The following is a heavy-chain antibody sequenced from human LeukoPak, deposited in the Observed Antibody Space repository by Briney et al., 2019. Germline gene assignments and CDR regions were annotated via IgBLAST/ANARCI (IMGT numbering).Heavy chain of an antibody. Sequence: GGSLRLSCAASGFALSSYAMSWVRQAPGKGLEWVSGINESGVDTNYADSLKGRFTISRDMSKNTVYLQMNSLRAEDSAVYYCAKNTKPTLVTPDFWGQGTLVTVSS. J-gene: IGHJ4*02. D-gene: IGHD4-23*01. V-gene: IGHV3-23*01. CDR1: GFALSSYA. CDR3: AKNTKPTLVTPDF. CDR2: INESGVDT.